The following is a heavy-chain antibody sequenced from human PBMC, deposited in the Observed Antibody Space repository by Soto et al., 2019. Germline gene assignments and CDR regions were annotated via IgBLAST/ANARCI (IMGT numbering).Heavy chain of an antibody. D-gene: IGHD2-21*02. CDR1: GGSFSGYY. Sequence: PSETLSLTCAVSGGSFSGYYWSWIRQPPGKGLEWIGEINHSGSTNYNPSLKSRVTISVDTSKNQFSLKLSSVTAADTAVYYCARGLDIVVVTAIRRGLFDYWGQGTLVTVSS. CDR2: INHSGST. J-gene: IGHJ4*02. V-gene: IGHV4-34*01. CDR3: ARGLDIVVVTAIRRGLFDY.